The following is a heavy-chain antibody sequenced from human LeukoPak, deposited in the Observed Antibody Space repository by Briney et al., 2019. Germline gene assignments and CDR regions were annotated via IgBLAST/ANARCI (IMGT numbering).Heavy chain of an antibody. CDR1: GFTFSSYC. Sequence: GRSLRLSCAASGFTFSSYCMHWVRQAPGRGLEWVAVISYDGSNKYYADSVKGRFTISRDNSKNTLYLQMNSLRAEHMVVYYCAKIAAACTDEGGQESLVTLPS. CDR3: AKIAAACTDE. V-gene: IGHV3-30*18. CDR2: ISYDGSNK. J-gene: IGHJ4*02. D-gene: IGHD6-13*01.